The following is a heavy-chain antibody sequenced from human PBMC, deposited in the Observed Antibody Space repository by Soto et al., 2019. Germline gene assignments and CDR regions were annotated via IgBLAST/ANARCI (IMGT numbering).Heavy chain of an antibody. CDR2: IYYSGST. D-gene: IGHD1-7*01. V-gene: IGHV4-31*03. J-gene: IGHJ6*03. Sequence: SETLSLTCTVSGGSISSGGYYWSWIRQHPGKGLEWIGYIYYSGSTYYNPSLKSRVTISVDTSKNQFSLKLSSVTAADTAVYYCAGTTSHHWLYMDVWGKGATVTVSS. CDR3: AGTTSHHWLYMDV. CDR1: GGSISSGGYY.